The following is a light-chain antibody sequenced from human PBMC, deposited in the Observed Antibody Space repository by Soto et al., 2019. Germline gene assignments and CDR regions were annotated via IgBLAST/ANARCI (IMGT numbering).Light chain of an antibody. CDR3: CSYAGSYGVV. J-gene: IGLJ2*01. Sequence: HSALTQPRSVSGSPGQSVTISCTGTSSDVGGYNYVSWYQQHPGKAPKLMIYDVSKRPSGVPDRFSGSKSGNTASLTISGLQAEDEADYYCCSYAGSYGVVFGGGTKVTVL. CDR1: SSDVGGYNY. V-gene: IGLV2-11*01. CDR2: DVS.